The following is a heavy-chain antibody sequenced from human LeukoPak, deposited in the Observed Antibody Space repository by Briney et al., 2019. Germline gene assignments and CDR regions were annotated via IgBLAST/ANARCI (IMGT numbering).Heavy chain of an antibody. J-gene: IGHJ5*02. D-gene: IGHD3-10*01. CDR3: ARHSGSGSLSRPFDP. V-gene: IGHV4-39*02. Sequence: PSETLSLTCTVSGDSVTSGGFYWAWLRQPPGRGLEWLATVYYTGSTYYNPSLNSRVTISIDTSKNHFSLKLRSVVAPDTAVYYCARHSGSGSLSRPFDPWGQGTLVTVSS. CDR2: VYYTGST. CDR1: GDSVTSGGFY.